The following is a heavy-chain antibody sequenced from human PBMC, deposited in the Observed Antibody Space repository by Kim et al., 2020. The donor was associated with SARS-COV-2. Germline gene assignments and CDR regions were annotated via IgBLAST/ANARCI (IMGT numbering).Heavy chain of an antibody. CDR1: GYTFTNYR. J-gene: IGHJ4*02. D-gene: IGHD3-10*01. V-gene: IGHV5-10-1*01. CDR2: IDPTDSYT. Sequence: GESLKISCQASGYTFTNYRITWVRQMPGKGLEWMGKIDPTDSYTEYNPSFQGHVTISADKSRTTAYLQWSSLKASDPATYYCARHPIHVPPQNPERDGDVDYWGQGTPVTVSS. CDR3: ARHPIHVPPQNPERDGDVDY.